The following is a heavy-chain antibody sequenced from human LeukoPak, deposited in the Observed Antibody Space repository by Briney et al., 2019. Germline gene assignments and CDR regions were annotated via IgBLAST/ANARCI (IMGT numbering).Heavy chain of an antibody. V-gene: IGHV3-66*01. CDR3: ARAGEWELLYFDY. CDR1: GLTVSSNY. CDR2: ISSGGNT. Sequence: GGSLRLSCAASGLTVSSNYMSWVRQAPGKGLEWVSVISSGGNTYYADSVKGRFTISRDNSKNTLYLQMNSLRAEDTAVYYRARAGEWELLYFDYWGQGTLVTVSS. J-gene: IGHJ4*02. D-gene: IGHD1-26*01.